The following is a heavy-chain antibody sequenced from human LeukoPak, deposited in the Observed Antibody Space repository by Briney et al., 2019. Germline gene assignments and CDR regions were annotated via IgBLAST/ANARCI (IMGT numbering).Heavy chain of an antibody. J-gene: IGHJ2*01. CDR1: GGTFGSYV. Sequence: SVKVSCMASGGTFGSYVISWVRQAPGQGLEWMGGIIPPFGTAHYAQKFQGRLTITTDESTSTVYMERSSLTSEGTAMYYCAKEGDTALVTRYLNLWGGGTRVTVPA. D-gene: IGHD5-18*01. V-gene: IGHV1-69*05. CDR2: IIPPFGTA. CDR3: AKEGDTALVTRYLNL.